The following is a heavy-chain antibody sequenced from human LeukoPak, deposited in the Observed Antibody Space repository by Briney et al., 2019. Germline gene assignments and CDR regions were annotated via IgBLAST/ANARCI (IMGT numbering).Heavy chain of an antibody. CDR3: ASYYASGSSRFDY. V-gene: IGHV4-39*01. CDR2: IHYSGTT. Sequence: SETLSLTCTVSGGSISSGGYYWTWIRQPPGKGLEWIGSIHYSGTTCYNPSLKSRVTISVDTSNSQFSLELSSVTAADTAVYYCASYYASGSSRFDYWGQGTLVTVSS. J-gene: IGHJ4*02. D-gene: IGHD3-10*01. CDR1: GGSISSGGYY.